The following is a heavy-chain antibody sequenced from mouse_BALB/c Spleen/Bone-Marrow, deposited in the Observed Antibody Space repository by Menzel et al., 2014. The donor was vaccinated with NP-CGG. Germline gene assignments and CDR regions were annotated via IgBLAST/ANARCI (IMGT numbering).Heavy chain of an antibody. CDR3: ARDYGNYVRFAY. CDR1: GFTFTDYY. Sequence: EVHLVESGGGLVQPGGSLRLSCATSGFTFTDYYMSWVRQPPGKALEWLGFIRNKANGYTTEYSASVKGRFTISRDNSQSILCLQMNTLRAEDSATYYCARDYGNYVRFAYWGQGTLVTVSA. J-gene: IGHJ3*01. CDR2: IRNKANGYTT. D-gene: IGHD2-1*01. V-gene: IGHV7-3*02.